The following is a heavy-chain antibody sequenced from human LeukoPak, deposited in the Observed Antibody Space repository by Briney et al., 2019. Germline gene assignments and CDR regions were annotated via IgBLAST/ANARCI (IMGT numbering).Heavy chain of an antibody. J-gene: IGHJ4*02. V-gene: IGHV3-15*01. Sequence: GGSLRLSCAASGFTFSNAWMSWVRQAPGKGLEWVGRIKSKTDGGTTDYAAPVKGRFTISRDDSKNTLYLQMNSLKTEDTAVYYCTTEIPLSDEMIDYWGQGTLVTVSS. D-gene: IGHD3-10*01. CDR1: GFTFSNAW. CDR2: IKSKTDGGTT. CDR3: TTEIPLSDEMIDY.